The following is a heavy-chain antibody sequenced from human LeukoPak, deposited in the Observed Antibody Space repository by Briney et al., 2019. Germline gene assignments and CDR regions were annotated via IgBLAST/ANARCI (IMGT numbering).Heavy chain of an antibody. CDR3: ARSDSGGAARGIQY. J-gene: IGHJ1*01. V-gene: IGHV5-51*01. CDR2: IYPGDSDI. Sequence: GESLKISCKGSGYSFTSHWIGWVRQMPGKGLEWMGIIYPGDSDIRYSPSFQGQVIISADKSISTTYLQWSSLKASDSGIYYCARSDSGGAARGIQYWGQGTLVTVTS. CDR1: GYSFTSHW. D-gene: IGHD3-22*01.